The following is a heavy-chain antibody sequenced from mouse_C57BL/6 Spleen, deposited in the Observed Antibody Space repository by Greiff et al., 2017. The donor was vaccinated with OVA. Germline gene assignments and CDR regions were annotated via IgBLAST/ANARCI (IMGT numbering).Heavy chain of an antibody. J-gene: IGHJ4*01. CDR3: AREIYYYGSSYAMDY. Sequence: QVQLQQPGAELVRPGSSVKLSCKASGYTFTSYWLDWVKQRPGQGLEWIGNIYPSDSETHYNQKFKDKATLTVDKSSSTAYMQLSSLTSEDSAVYYCAREIYYYGSSYAMDYWGQGTSVTVSS. V-gene: IGHV1-61*01. D-gene: IGHD1-1*01. CDR2: IYPSDSET. CDR1: GYTFTSYW.